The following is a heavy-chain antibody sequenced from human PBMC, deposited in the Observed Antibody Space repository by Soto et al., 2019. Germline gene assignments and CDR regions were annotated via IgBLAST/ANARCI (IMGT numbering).Heavy chain of an antibody. D-gene: IGHD4-17*01. CDR1: GVSVSSGSFY. Sequence: QVQLQESGPGLVKPSETLSLTCPVSGVSVSSGSFYWAWIRQPPGKGLEWIGFISYRGTTNYNPSLTRRVTISVDTSRSQRSLMVSTLTSADTALYYCARGATVTQYYYWGQGTLVTVSS. CDR3: ARGATVTQYYY. CDR2: ISYRGTT. V-gene: IGHV4-61*01. J-gene: IGHJ4*02.